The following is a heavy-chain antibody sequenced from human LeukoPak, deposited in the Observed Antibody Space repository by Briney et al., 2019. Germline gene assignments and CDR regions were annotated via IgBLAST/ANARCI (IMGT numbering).Heavy chain of an antibody. V-gene: IGHV3-21*01. CDR1: GFTFTTYS. J-gene: IGHJ4*02. Sequence: GGSLRLSCEASGFTFTTYSMTWVRQAPGKGLEWVSIISSGSSAIFSADALKGRFTISRDDAKNLLYLDMNSLRAEDTAVYYFARGHTAVTRHFDFWGQGTLVNVFS. CDR3: ARGHTAVTRHFDF. CDR2: ISSGSSAI. D-gene: IGHD4-17*01.